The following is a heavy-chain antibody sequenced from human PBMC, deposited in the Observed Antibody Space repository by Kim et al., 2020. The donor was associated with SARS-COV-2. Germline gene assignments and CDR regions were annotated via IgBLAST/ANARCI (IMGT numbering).Heavy chain of an antibody. CDR2: INPSGGST. V-gene: IGHV1-46*01. CDR3: ARERGSIVVVPAAIYDAFDI. D-gene: IGHD2-2*01. Sequence: ASVKVSCKASGYTFTSYYMHWVRQAPGQGLEWMGIINPSGGSTSYAQKFQGRVTMTRDTSTSTVYMELSSLRSEDTAVYYCARERGSIVVVPAAIYDAFDIWGQGTMVTVSS. J-gene: IGHJ3*02. CDR1: GYTFTSYY.